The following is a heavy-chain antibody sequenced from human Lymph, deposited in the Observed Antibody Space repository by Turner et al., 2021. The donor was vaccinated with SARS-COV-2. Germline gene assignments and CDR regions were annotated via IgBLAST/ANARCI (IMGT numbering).Heavy chain of an antibody. J-gene: IGHJ6*02. V-gene: IGHV3-53*02. Sequence: EVQLVETGGGWLQPGGSLRLSCAASGIIVSRNYMNWVRQAPGKGLEWVSVSYSGGTTYYADSVKGRFTISRDNSKNTLYLQMNSLRVEDTAVYYCARDLGTDGMDVWGQGTTVTVSS. D-gene: IGHD2-8*02. CDR2: SYSGGTT. CDR3: ARDLGTDGMDV. CDR1: GIIVSRNY.